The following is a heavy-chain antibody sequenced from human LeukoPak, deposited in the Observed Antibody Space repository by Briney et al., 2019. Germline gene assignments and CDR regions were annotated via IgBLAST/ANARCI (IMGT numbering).Heavy chain of an antibody. CDR1: SGSINSYY. D-gene: IGHD3-16*01. CDR2: IYTTGKT. Sequence: PSETLSLTCTVSSGSINSYYWGWVRQPAGRGLEWIGRIYTTGKTDYNPSLKSRLTMSVDTSKRQFSLNLTFVTAADTAIYFCARHGYTASHYFLDFWSQGTLVTVSS. V-gene: IGHV4-4*07. CDR3: ARHGYTASHYFLDF. J-gene: IGHJ4*02.